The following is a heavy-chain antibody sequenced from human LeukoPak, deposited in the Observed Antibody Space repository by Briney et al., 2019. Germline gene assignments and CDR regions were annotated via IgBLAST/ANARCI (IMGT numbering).Heavy chain of an antibody. J-gene: IGHJ4*02. Sequence: GGSLRLSCAASGFTFSSYAMSWVRQPPGKGLEWVSAISGSGGSTYYADSVKGRFTISRDNSKNTLCLQINSLRAEDRAVYYCAKGGHAVATLREFDYWGQGTLVTDS. CDR1: GFTFSSYA. CDR2: ISGSGGST. V-gene: IGHV3-23*01. D-gene: IGHD5-12*01. CDR3: AKGGHAVATLREFDY.